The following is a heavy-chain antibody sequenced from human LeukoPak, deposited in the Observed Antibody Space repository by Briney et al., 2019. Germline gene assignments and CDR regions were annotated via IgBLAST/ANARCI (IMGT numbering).Heavy chain of an antibody. Sequence: PSETLSLTCTVSGGSISSGSYYWGWIRQPPGKGLEWIGSIYYSGSTYYNPSLKSRVTISVDTSKNQFSLKLSSVTAADTAVYYCARDHNWGVYDYWGQGTLVTVSS. CDR1: GGSISSGSYY. D-gene: IGHD1-1*01. CDR2: IYYSGST. CDR3: ARDHNWGVYDY. J-gene: IGHJ4*02. V-gene: IGHV4-39*07.